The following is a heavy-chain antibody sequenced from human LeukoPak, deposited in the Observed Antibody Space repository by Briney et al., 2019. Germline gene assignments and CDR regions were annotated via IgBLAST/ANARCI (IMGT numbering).Heavy chain of an antibody. J-gene: IGHJ4*02. V-gene: IGHV3-23*01. CDR2: ISGSGGST. Sequence: GGSLRLSCAASGFTFSSYAMSWVRQAPGKGLECVSAISGSGGSTYYADSVKGRFTVSRDNSKNTLYLQMNSLRAEDTAVYYCAKYGSGSYHFDYWGQGTLVTVSS. D-gene: IGHD3-10*01. CDR1: GFTFSSYA. CDR3: AKYGSGSYHFDY.